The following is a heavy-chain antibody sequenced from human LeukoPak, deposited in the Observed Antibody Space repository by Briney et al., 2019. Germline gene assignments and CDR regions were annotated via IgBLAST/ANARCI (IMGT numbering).Heavy chain of an antibody. D-gene: IGHD3-22*01. CDR3: ARATAIRGYYSTWFDY. J-gene: IGHJ4*02. CDR1: GGTFSSYA. CDR2: IIPILGIA. Sequence: ASVKVSCKASGGTFSSYAISWVRQAPGQGLEWMGRIIPILGIADYAQKFQGRVTITADKSTSTAYMELSSLRSEDTAVYYCARATAIRGYYSTWFDYWGQGTLVTVSS. V-gene: IGHV1-69*04.